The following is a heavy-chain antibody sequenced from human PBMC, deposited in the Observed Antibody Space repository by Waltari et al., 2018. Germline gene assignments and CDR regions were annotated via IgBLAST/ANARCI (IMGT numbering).Heavy chain of an antibody. J-gene: IGHJ3*02. CDR1: GFPFSTYD. V-gene: IGHV3-13*01. D-gene: IGHD1-26*01. CDR2: RGASGDA. CDR3: AALGPDII. Sequence: EVHLVESGGGLVQPGGSLRLSCAASGFPFSTYDVHWVRQTTGTRLEWVPARGASGDAYYLHSVRGRFTISRDNAKNSFYLQMNSLRADDTAVYFCAALGPDIIWGQGAMVTVSS.